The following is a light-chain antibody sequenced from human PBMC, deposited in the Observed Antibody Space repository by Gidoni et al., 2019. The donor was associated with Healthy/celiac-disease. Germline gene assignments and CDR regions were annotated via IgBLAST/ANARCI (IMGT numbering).Light chain of an antibody. J-gene: IGLJ3*02. Sequence: NSMLTQPHSVSESPGNTVTISCTRSTGSIASNCVQWYQQRPGSTPTTVIYGDTQRPSGVPDRFSGSIDSSSNSASLTISGLQTKDEADYYCQSYDSSNPWVFGGGTKLTVL. V-gene: IGLV6-57*04. CDR1: TGSIASNC. CDR2: GDT. CDR3: QSYDSSNPWV.